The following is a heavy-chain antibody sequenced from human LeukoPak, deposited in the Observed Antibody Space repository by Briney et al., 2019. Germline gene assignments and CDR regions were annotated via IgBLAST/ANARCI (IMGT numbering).Heavy chain of an antibody. V-gene: IGHV3-23*01. J-gene: IGHJ4*02. Sequence: GGSLRLSCAASGFTFSSYAMSWVRPAPGKGLEWVSAISGSGDSTYYGDSVKGRFTISRDNSKNTLYLQMNSLRAEDTAVYYCAKTRPLDSSSWSHGDYWGQGTLVTVSS. CDR3: AKTRPLDSSSWSHGDY. CDR2: ISGSGDST. D-gene: IGHD6-13*01. CDR1: GFTFSSYA.